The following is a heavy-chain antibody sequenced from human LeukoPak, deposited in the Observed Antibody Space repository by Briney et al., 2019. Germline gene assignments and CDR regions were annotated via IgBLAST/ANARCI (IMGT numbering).Heavy chain of an antibody. Sequence: GGSLRLSCAASGFTFSSYAMSWVRQAPGKGLEWVSAISGSGGSTYYADSVKGRFTISRDNSKNTLYLQMSSLRAEDTAVYYCAKDPIGGYDFGRDLDYWGQGTLVTVSS. D-gene: IGHD5-12*01. V-gene: IGHV3-23*01. CDR1: GFTFSSYA. CDR3: AKDPIGGYDFGRDLDY. CDR2: ISGSGGST. J-gene: IGHJ4*02.